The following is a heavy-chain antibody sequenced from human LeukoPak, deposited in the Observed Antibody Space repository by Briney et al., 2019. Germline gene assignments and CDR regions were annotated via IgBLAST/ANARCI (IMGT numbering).Heavy chain of an antibody. Sequence: ASVKVSCKASGYTFTNYPLNWVRQAPGQGLEWMGWINTNTGNPTYAQGFTGQFVFSLDTSVSTAYLQISSLKAEDTAIYFCARDTSGWYVPRYDSRAQGTLVTVSS. J-gene: IGHJ4*02. CDR2: INTNTGNP. D-gene: IGHD6-19*01. CDR1: GYTFTNYP. V-gene: IGHV7-4-1*02. CDR3: ARDTSGWYVPRYDS.